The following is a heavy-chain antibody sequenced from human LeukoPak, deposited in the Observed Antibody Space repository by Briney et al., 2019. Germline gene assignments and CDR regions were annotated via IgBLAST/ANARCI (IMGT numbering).Heavy chain of an antibody. Sequence: GGSLRLSCTASGFTFGDYAMSWVRQAPGKGLEWVGFIRSKAYGGTTEYAASVKGRFTISRDDSKSIAYLQMNSLKTEDTAVYYCTRILYPVYWFDPWGQGTLVTVSS. CDR3: TRILYPVYWFDP. J-gene: IGHJ5*02. CDR1: GFTFGDYA. D-gene: IGHD2-8*01. CDR2: IRSKAYGGTT. V-gene: IGHV3-49*04.